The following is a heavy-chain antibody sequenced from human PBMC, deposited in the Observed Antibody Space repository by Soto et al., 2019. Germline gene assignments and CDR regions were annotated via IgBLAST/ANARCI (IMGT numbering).Heavy chain of an antibody. CDR2: IIPIFGTA. CDR3: ARDWFFNTATVITCFLGY. CDR1: GGTFSSYA. D-gene: IGHD4-4*01. V-gene: IGHV1-69*13. Sequence: SVKVSCKASGGTFSSYAISWVRQAPGQGFEWMGGIIPIFGTANYAQEFQGRVTITADESTSTAYMELSSLRSEDTAVYYCARDWFFNTATVITCFLGYWGQGPLVTVSS. J-gene: IGHJ4*02.